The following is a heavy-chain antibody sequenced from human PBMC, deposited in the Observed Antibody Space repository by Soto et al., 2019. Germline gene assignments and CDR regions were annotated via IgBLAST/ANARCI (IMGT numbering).Heavy chain of an antibody. CDR1: GGSIRSGGYTYS. CDR2: IDRSGST. J-gene: IGHJ4*02. CDR3: ARLVLGESPAYSFDE. Sequence: SETLSLTCSVSGGSIRSGGYTYSWSWIRQPPGQGLEWIGHIDRSGSTYYNPSLKSRVTISIDRSNDHFSLNLNSVTAADTAVYYCARLVLGESPAYSFDEWGRGTLGTV. D-gene: IGHD3-16*01. V-gene: IGHV4-30-2*01.